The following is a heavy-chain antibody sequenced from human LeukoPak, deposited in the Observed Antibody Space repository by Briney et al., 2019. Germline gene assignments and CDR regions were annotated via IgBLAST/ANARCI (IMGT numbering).Heavy chain of an antibody. J-gene: IGHJ3*02. CDR2: INPSGGST. D-gene: IGHD2-2*01. V-gene: IGHV1-46*01. CDR3: ARGNEKHCSSTSCYEDAFDI. Sequence: ASVKVPCKASGYTFTSYYMHWVRQAPGQGLEWMGIINPSGGSTSYAQKFQGRVTMTRDMSTSTVYMELSSLRSGDTAVYYCARGNEKHCSSTSCYEDAFDIWGQGTMVTVSS. CDR1: GYTFTSYY.